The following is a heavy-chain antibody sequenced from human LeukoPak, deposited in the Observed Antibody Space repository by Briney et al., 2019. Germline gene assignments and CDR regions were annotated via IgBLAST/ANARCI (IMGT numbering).Heavy chain of an antibody. Sequence: GGSLRLSCAASGFTFSSYAMHWVRQAPGKGLEWVAVISYDGSNKYYADSVKGRFTISRDNSKNTLYLQMNSLRAEDTAVYYCARSGEQLPPLEYWGQGTLVTVSS. CDR3: ARSGEQLPPLEY. CDR2: ISYDGSNK. J-gene: IGHJ4*02. CDR1: GFTFSSYA. D-gene: IGHD6-6*01. V-gene: IGHV3-30-3*01.